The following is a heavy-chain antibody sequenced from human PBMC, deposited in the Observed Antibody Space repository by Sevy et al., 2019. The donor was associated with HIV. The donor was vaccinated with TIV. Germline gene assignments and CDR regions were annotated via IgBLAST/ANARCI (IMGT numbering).Heavy chain of an antibody. CDR1: GFTFSSYG. CDR2: ISYDGSNK. J-gene: IGHJ6*02. Sequence: GGSLRLSCAASGFTFSSYGMHWVRQAPGKGLEWVAVISYDGSNKYYADSVKGRFTISRDNSKNTLYLQMNSLRAEDTAVYYCAKDGGGSGYYYYGMDVWGQGTTVTVSS. CDR3: AKDGGGSGYYYYGMDV. D-gene: IGHD3-10*01. V-gene: IGHV3-30*18.